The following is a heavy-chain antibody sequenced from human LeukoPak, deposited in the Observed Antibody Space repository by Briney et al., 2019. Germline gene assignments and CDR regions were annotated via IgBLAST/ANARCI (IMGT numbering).Heavy chain of an antibody. J-gene: IGHJ4*02. CDR1: GYTFTTYS. Sequence: GASVKVSCKASGYTFTTYSMHWVRQAPGQRLEWMGWINAGNGNTKYLQEFQGRVTITRDTSASTAYMELSSLRSEDMAVYYCARDRGDYDYVWGTYRYGYFDYWGQGTLVTVSS. CDR2: INAGNGNT. V-gene: IGHV1-3*03. CDR3: ARDRGDYDYVWGTYRYGYFDY. D-gene: IGHD3-16*02.